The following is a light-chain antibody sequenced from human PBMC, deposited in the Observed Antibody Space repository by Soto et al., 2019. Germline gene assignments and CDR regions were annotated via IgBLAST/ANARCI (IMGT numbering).Light chain of an antibody. V-gene: IGLV1-40*01. CDR2: GNS. Sequence: VLTQPPSVSGAPGQRVTISCTGSSSNIGAGYDVHWYQHLPGTAPKLLIYGNSNRPSVVPDRFSGSKSGTSASLAITGLQAEDEADYYCQSYDSSLSVLYVFGTGTKVTVL. CDR3: QSYDSSLSVLYV. CDR1: SSNIGAGYD. J-gene: IGLJ1*01.